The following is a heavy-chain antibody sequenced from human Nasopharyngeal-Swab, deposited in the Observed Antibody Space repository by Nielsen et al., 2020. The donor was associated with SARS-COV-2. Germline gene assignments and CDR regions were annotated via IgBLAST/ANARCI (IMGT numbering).Heavy chain of an antibody. CDR1: GYTIAAYG. V-gene: IGHV1-3*01. CDR2: INAGNGDT. Sequence: ASVKVSCKASGYTIAAYGMYWVRQAPGQGLEWVGWINAGNGDTKYSEKFQGRLTITRDISANTAYMELSSLTSEDTAVYYCARDDFTSTAFDIWGQGTMVTVSS. J-gene: IGHJ3*02. CDR3: ARDDFTSTAFDI.